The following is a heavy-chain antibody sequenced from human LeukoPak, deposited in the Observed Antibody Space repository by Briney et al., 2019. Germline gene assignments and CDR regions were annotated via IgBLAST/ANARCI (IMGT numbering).Heavy chain of an antibody. J-gene: IGHJ5*02. CDR2: ISAYDGNT. D-gene: IGHD2-2*01. CDR1: GYTFISYG. Sequence: ASVKVSCKASGYTFISYGISWVRQAPGQGLEWMGWISAYDGNTNYAQKLQGRVTMTTDTSTSTAYMELRSLRSDDTAVYYCAMLGRTVPVHRNWFDPWGQRTLVTVSS. V-gene: IGHV1-18*04. CDR3: AMLGRTVPVHRNWFDP.